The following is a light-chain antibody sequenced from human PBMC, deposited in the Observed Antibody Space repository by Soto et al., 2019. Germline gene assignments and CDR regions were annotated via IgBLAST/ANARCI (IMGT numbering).Light chain of an antibody. CDR1: SSDVGSYNL. J-gene: IGLJ2*01. CDR3: CSYASSSTFV. V-gene: IGLV2-23*02. Sequence: ALTQPASVSGSPGQSITISCTGTSSDVGSYNLVSWYQQHPGKAPKLMIYEVSKRPSGVSNRFSGSKSGNTASLTLSGLQAEDEADYYCCSYASSSTFVFGGGTKLTVL. CDR2: EVS.